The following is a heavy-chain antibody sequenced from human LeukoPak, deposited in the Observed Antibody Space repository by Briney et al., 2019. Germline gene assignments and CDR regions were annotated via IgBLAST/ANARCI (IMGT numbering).Heavy chain of an antibody. D-gene: IGHD4-17*01. CDR3: ARSPTVTRYYYYMDV. V-gene: IGHV4-61*02. CDR2: IYTSGST. Sequence: SQTLSLTCTVSDGSISSGTFYWSWIRQPAGKGLEWIGRIYTSGSTTYNPSLKSRVTISVDTSKNQFSLKLSSVTAADTAVCYCARSPTVTRYYYYMDVWGKGTTVTISS. J-gene: IGHJ6*03. CDR1: DGSISSGTFY.